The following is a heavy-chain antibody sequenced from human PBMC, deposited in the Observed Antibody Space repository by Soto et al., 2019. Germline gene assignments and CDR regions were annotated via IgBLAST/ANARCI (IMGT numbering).Heavy chain of an antibody. J-gene: IGHJ6*02. CDR1: GFTFSSSG. CDR3: AKDQGSSSVVLDYYYGMDV. D-gene: IGHD6-6*01. V-gene: IGHV3-30*18. Sequence: GGSLILSCATSGFTFSSSGMHWVRQAPGKGLEWVAVISYDGSNKYYADSVKGRFTISRDNSKNTLYLQMNSLRAEDTAVYYCAKDQGSSSVVLDYYYGMDVWGQGTTVTGS. CDR2: ISYDGSNK.